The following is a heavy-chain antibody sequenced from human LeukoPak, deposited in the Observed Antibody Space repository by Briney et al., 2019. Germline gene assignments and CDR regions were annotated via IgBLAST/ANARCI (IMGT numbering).Heavy chain of an antibody. CDR1: GFTFSSYD. CDR3: VKGRDYSYHYGLDV. Sequence: PGGSLRLSCAASGFTFSSYDMSWVRQAPGKGLEWVSAISGSGGSAYYADSVKGRFTISRDNSKNTLYLQMNSLRAEDTAVYSCVKGRDYSYHYGLDVWGQGTTVTVS. V-gene: IGHV3-23*01. J-gene: IGHJ6*02. CDR2: ISGSGGSA.